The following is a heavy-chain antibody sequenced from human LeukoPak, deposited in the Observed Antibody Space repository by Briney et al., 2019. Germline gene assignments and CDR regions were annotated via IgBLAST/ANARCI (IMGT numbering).Heavy chain of an antibody. V-gene: IGHV4-61*01. CDR2: KYYSGST. CDR1: GVSINTCCYY. D-gene: IGHD5-18*01. J-gene: IGHJ4*02. Sequence: SETLSLTCDVSGVSINTCCYYWTWIRQSPGKGLEWIGYKYYSGSTRYNSSLRSRLTISLDSSKNQFSLRLTSVTAADTAVYYCARGRSYGFDFDSWGPGTLVIVSS. CDR3: ARGRSYGFDFDS.